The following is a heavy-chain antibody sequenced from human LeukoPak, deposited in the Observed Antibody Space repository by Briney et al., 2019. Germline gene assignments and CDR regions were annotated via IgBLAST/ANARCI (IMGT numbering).Heavy chain of an antibody. V-gene: IGHV4-34*01. Sequence: SETLSLTCAVYGGSFSGYYWSWIRQPPGKGLEWIGEINHSGSTNYNPSLKSRVTISVDTSKNQFSLKLSSVTAADTAVYYCARGLSWGYCSSTSCYERDYWGQGTLVTVSS. CDR3: ARGLSWGYCSSTSCYERDY. D-gene: IGHD2-2*01. CDR1: GGSFSGYY. CDR2: INHSGST. J-gene: IGHJ4*02.